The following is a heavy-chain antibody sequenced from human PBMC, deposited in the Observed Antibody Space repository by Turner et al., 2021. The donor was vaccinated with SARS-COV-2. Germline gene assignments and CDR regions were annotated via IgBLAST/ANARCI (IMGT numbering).Heavy chain of an antibody. CDR2: ISSSSSTI. V-gene: IGHV3-48*02. CDR1: GFTFSSFS. Sequence: EVQLVESGGGLVQPGGSLRLSCAASGFTFSSFSMNWVRQAPGKGLEWVSYISSSSSTIYYADSVKGRFTISRDNAKNSLYLQMNSLRDEDTAVYYCAGDQGEGDTPMVTYYYGMDVWGQGTTVTVSS. D-gene: IGHD5-18*01. CDR3: AGDQGEGDTPMVTYYYGMDV. J-gene: IGHJ6*02.